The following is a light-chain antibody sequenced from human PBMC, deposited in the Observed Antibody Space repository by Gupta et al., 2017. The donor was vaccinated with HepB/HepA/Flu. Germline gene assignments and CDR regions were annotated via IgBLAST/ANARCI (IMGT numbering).Light chain of an antibody. CDR2: QDS. CDR1: KLGDKY. J-gene: IGLJ1*01. Sequence: SYELTQQPSVSVSPGQTASITCSGDKLGDKYACWYQQKPGQSPVLVIYQDSKRPSGIPERFSGSNSGNTATLTISGTQARDEADYYSQAWDSSTAIFGTGTKVTVL. V-gene: IGLV3-1*01. CDR3: QAWDSSTAI.